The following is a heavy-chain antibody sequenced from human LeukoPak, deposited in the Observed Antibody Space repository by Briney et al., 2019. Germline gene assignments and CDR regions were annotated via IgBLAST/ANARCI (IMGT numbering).Heavy chain of an antibody. J-gene: IGHJ6*03. D-gene: IGHD5-12*01. CDR1: GGSFSGYY. CDR3: ASIVATSRGGVNYMDV. Sequence: SETLSLTCAVYGGSFSGYYWSWIRQPPGKGLEWIGEINHSGSTNYNPSLKSRVTISVDTSKSQFSLKLSSVTAADTAVYYCASIVATSRGGVNYMDVWGKGTTVTVSS. CDR2: INHSGST. V-gene: IGHV4-34*01.